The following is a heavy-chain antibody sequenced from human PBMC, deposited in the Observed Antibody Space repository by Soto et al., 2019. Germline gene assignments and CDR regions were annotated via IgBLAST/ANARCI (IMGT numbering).Heavy chain of an antibody. CDR1: GYTFTSYD. CDR2: MNPNSGNT. Sequence: GASVKVSCKASGYTFTSYDINWVRQATGQGLEWMGWMNPNSGNTGYAQKFQGRVTMTTNTSISTAYMELSSLRSEDTAVYYCARPTVSNANDAFDIWGQGTMVTVSS. D-gene: IGHD4-17*01. V-gene: IGHV1-8*01. J-gene: IGHJ3*02. CDR3: ARPTVSNANDAFDI.